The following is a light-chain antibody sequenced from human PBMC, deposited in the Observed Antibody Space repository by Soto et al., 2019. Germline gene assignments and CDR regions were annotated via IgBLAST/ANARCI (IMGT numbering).Light chain of an antibody. Sequence: QSALTQPASVSGSPGQSITISCTGTTSDIGDNKYVSWYQQHPGKAPQLIIYEVRNRPSGVSYRFTGSRSGNTASLTISALQADDESTFYCSSYTTTSTLLFGGGTKLTVL. CDR3: SSYTTTSTLL. J-gene: IGLJ3*02. CDR1: TSDIGDNKY. V-gene: IGLV2-14*01. CDR2: EVR.